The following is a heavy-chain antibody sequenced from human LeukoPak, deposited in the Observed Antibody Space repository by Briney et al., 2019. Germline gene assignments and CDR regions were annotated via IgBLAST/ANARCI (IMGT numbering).Heavy chain of an antibody. Sequence: SETLSLTCTVSGGSISSGSYYWSWIRQPAGKGLEWIGRIYTSGSTNYNPSLKSRVTISVDTSKNQFSLKLSSVTAADTAVYYCARAAAGTGPNAFDIWGQGTMVTVSS. J-gene: IGHJ3*02. D-gene: IGHD6-13*01. CDR1: GGSISSGSYY. CDR3: ARAAAGTGPNAFDI. CDR2: IYTSGST. V-gene: IGHV4-61*02.